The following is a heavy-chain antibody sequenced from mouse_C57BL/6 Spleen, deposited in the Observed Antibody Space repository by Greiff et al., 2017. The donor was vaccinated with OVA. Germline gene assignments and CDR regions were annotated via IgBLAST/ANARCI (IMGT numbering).Heavy chain of an antibody. CDR3: ARRGRGGAMDY. CDR2: IDPSDSYT. V-gene: IGHV1-59*01. CDR1: GYTFTSYW. J-gene: IGHJ4*01. Sequence: QVQLQQSGAELVRPGTSVKLSCKASGYTFTSYWMHWVKQRPGQGLEWIGVIDPSDSYTNYNQKFKGKATLTVDTSSSTAYMQLSSLTSEDSAVYYCARRGRGGAMDYWGQGTSVTVSS.